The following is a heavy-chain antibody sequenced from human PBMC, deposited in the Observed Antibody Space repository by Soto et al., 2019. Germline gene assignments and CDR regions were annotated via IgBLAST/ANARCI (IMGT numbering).Heavy chain of an antibody. CDR1: GGSISSYY. CDR2: IYYSGST. CDR3: ARFHAGYSSGWYLDY. Sequence: PSETLSLTCTVSGGSISSYYWSWIRQPPGKGLEWIGYIYYSGSTNYNPSLKSRVTISVDTSKNQFSLKLSSVSAADTAVYYCARFHAGYSSGWYLDYWGQGTQVTVSS. D-gene: IGHD6-19*01. V-gene: IGHV4-59*01. J-gene: IGHJ4*02.